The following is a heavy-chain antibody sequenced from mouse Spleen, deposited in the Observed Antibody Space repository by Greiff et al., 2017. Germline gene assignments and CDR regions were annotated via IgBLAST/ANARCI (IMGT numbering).Heavy chain of an antibody. CDR1: GYTFTSYW. CDR2: IDPSDSYT. V-gene: IGHV1-69*01. CDR3: ARDHLDY. J-gene: IGHJ2*01. Sequence: VQLQQPGAELVMPGASVKLSCKASGYTFTSYWMHWVKQRPGQGLEWIGEIDPSDSYTNYNQKFKGKATLTVDKSSSTAYMQLSSLTSEDSAVYYCARDHLDYWGQGTTLTVSS.